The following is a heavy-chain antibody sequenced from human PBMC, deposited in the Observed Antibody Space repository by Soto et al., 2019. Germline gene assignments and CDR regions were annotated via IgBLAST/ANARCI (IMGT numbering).Heavy chain of an antibody. CDR1: GFTFSSYS. CDR3: ARDGYSSGSFAY. Sequence: PGGSLRLSCAASGFTFSSYSMNWVRQAPGKGLEWVSSISSSSSYIYYADSVKGRFTISRDNAKNSLYLQMNSLRAEDTAVYYCARDGYSSGSFAYWVQGTLVTVSS. V-gene: IGHV3-21*01. CDR2: ISSSSSYI. J-gene: IGHJ4*02. D-gene: IGHD6-19*01.